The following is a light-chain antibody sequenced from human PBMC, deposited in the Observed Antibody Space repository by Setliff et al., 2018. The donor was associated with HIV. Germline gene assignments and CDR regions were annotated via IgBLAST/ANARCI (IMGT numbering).Light chain of an antibody. CDR3: QQHYTEMS. V-gene: IGKV4-1*01. Sequence: DIVLTQSPDALTLSLGGRATINCRSSQSLLFSSTNKNYLAWYQQKPGQPPKLLIYWASTRQSGVPDRFSGSGSGTDFTLTINSLQGDDVAVYYCQQHYTEMSFGGGTKVDIK. CDR1: QSLLFSSTNKNY. J-gene: IGKJ4*01. CDR2: WAS.